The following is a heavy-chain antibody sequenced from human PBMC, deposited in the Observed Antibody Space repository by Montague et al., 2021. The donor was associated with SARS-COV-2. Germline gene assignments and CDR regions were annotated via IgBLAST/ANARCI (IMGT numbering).Heavy chain of an antibody. V-gene: IGHV4-34*01. CDR1: GDSSSTYS. J-gene: IGHJ4*02. D-gene: IGHD3-10*01. CDR2: INHTGST. CDR3: ATRSTLWFGED. Sequence: SETLSLTCSVYGDSSSTYSWIWVRQPPGEGLEWVGEINHTGSTSYNPSLKRRVTMSVDSSNNQVSLKLSSMTAADTAVYYCATRSTLWFGEDWGQGTLVTVSS.